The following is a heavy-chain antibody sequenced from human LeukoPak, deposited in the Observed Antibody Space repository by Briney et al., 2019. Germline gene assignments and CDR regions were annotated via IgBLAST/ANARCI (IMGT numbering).Heavy chain of an antibody. J-gene: IGHJ4*02. D-gene: IGHD2-2*01. V-gene: IGHV3-11*01. CDR2: ISSSGSTI. CDR1: GFTFSDYY. CDR3: VKTGCSSAKCYSNY. Sequence: GGSLRLSCAASGFTFSDYYMSWIRQAPGKGLEWVSYISSSGSTIYYADSVKGRFTISRDNAKNSLYLQMISLRAEDTAFYYCVKTGCSSAKCYSNYWGQGTLVTVSS.